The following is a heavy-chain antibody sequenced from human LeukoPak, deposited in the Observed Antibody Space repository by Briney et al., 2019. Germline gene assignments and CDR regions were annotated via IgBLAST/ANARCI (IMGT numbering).Heavy chain of an antibody. V-gene: IGHV1-69*04. CDR2: IIPILGIA. D-gene: IGHD3-22*01. CDR3: ARASLDYYDSSGMIDY. Sequence: GASVKVSCKASGGTFSSYAISWVRQAPGQGLEWMGRIIPILGIANYAQKFQGRVTITADKSTSTAYMELSSLRSEDTAVYYCARASLDYYDSSGMIDYWGQGTLATVSS. J-gene: IGHJ4*02. CDR1: GGTFSSYA.